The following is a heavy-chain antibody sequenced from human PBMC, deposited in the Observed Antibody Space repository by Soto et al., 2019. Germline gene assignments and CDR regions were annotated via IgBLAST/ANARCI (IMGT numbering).Heavy chain of an antibody. D-gene: IGHD4-17*01. J-gene: IGHJ3*02. CDR1: GGTFSSYT. CDR3: ARGFYDYGDYDDAFDI. Sequence: QVQLVQSGAEVKKPGSSVKVSCKASGGTFSSYTISWVRQAPGQGLEWMGRIIPILGIANYPQKFQGRVTITADKSTSTAYMELSSLRSEDTAVYYCARGFYDYGDYDDAFDIWGQGTMVTVSS. CDR2: IIPILGIA. V-gene: IGHV1-69*02.